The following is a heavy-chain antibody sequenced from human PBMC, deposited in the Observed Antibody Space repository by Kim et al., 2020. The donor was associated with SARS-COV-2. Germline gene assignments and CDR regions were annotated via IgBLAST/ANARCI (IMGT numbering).Heavy chain of an antibody. V-gene: IGHV1-8*01. J-gene: IGHJ4*02. CDR3: ARGPSLGWFGEPEPFFDY. CDR2: MNPNSGNT. D-gene: IGHD3-10*01. CDR1: GYTFTSYD. Sequence: ASVKVSCKASGYTFTSYDINWVRQATGQGLEWMGWMNPNSGNTGYAQKFQGRVTMTRNTSISTAYMELSSLRSEDTAVYYCARGPSLGWFGEPEPFFDYWGQGTLVTVSS.